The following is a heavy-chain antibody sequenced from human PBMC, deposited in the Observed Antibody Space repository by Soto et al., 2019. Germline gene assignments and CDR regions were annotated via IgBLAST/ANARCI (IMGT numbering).Heavy chain of an antibody. V-gene: IGHV4-31*03. Sequence: QVQLQESGPGLVKPSQTLSLTCPVSGGSISSGGYYWSWIRQHPGKGLEWIGYIYYSGNTYYNPSLKSRVTISEDTSKNQFSLKLSSVTAADTAVYYCARGVTMVRGVIHTPYFDYWGQGTLVTVSS. D-gene: IGHD3-10*01. CDR1: GGSISSGGYY. J-gene: IGHJ4*02. CDR3: ARGVTMVRGVIHTPYFDY. CDR2: IYYSGNT.